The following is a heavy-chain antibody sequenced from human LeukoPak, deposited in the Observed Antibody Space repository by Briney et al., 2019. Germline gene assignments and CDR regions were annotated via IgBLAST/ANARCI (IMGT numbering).Heavy chain of an antibody. Sequence: PGGSLRRSCAASGVTFSSYSMNWVRQAPGKGLEWVSSIGSSSSYIYYADSVKGRFTISRDNAKNSLYLQMNSLRAEDTAVYYCARDRPYYDILTGYYRGGSDAFDIWGQGTMVTVSS. V-gene: IGHV3-21*01. CDR1: GVTFSSYS. D-gene: IGHD3-9*01. J-gene: IGHJ3*02. CDR2: IGSSSSYI. CDR3: ARDRPYYDILTGYYRGGSDAFDI.